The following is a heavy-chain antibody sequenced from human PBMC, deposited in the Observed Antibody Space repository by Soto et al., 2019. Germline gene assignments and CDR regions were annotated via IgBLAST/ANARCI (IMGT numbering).Heavy chain of an antibody. CDR2: IKSKTDGGAT. Sequence: TGGSLRLSCSASVFTFSNAWMNWVRQAPGEGLEWVGRIKSKTDGGATDYAAPVKGRFTISRDDSKNTLYLQMNSLKTEDTAGYYCSTLVGAGRINYFDYCCQGDRVTVS. CDR1: VFTFSNAW. J-gene: IGHJ4*02. CDR3: STLVGAGRINYFDY. V-gene: IGHV3-15*01. D-gene: IGHD1-26*01.